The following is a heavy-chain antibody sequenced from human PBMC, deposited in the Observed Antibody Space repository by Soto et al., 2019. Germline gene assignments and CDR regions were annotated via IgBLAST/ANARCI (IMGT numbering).Heavy chain of an antibody. Sequence: SETLSLTCAVSGYPISSGYYWGWIRQPPGKGLEWIGIIHHSGSTCYNPSLRSRITISVDTSKNQSSLKMPSVTAADTAVYYCARSSGYVPGGYWGQGILVTVSS. V-gene: IGHV4-38-2*01. CDR3: ARSSGYVPGGY. CDR1: GYPISSGYY. D-gene: IGHD5-12*01. CDR2: IHHSGST. J-gene: IGHJ4*02.